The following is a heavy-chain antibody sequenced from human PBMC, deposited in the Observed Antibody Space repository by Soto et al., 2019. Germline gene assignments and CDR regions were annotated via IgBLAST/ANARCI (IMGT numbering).Heavy chain of an antibody. Sequence: QVQLVESGGGVVQPGRSLRLSCAASGFTFSSYGIHWVRQAPGKGLEWVAVIWYDGSNKYYADSVKGRFTISRDNSKNTLYLQMNSLRAEDTAVYYCARDSGGSSNAFDIWGQGTMVTVSS. CDR2: IWYDGSNK. CDR3: ARDSGGSSNAFDI. CDR1: GFTFSSYG. J-gene: IGHJ3*02. V-gene: IGHV3-33*01. D-gene: IGHD2-15*01.